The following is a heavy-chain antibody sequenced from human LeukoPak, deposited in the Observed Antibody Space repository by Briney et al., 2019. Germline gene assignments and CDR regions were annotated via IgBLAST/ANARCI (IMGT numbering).Heavy chain of an antibody. D-gene: IGHD5-12*01. CDR3: ARHVHSGYEIDY. CDR1: GGSISTSNYY. Sequence: SETLSLTCTVSGGSISTSNYYWGWIRQPPGKGLEWIGNIYYTGNTYYNSSLKSRATISVDTSKNQFSLKLSSVTAADTAVYYCARHVHSGYEIDYWGQGTLVTVSS. J-gene: IGHJ4*02. V-gene: IGHV4-39*01. CDR2: IYYTGNT.